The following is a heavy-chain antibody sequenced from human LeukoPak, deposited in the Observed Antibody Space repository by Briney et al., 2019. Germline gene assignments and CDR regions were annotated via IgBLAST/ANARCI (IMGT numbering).Heavy chain of an antibody. J-gene: IGHJ4*02. CDR1: GYTSTGYY. CDR2: INPNSGGT. D-gene: IGHD1-26*01. V-gene: IGHV1-2*02. Sequence: ASVKVSCKASGYTSTGYYMHWVRQAPGQGLEWMGWINPNSGGTNYAQKFQGRVTMTRDTSISTAYMELSRLRSDDTAVYYCARGRPIVGARIIDYWGQGTLVTVSS. CDR3: ARGRPIVGARIIDY.